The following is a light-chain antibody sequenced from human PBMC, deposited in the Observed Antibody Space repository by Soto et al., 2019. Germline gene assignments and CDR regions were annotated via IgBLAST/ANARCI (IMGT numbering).Light chain of an antibody. CDR1: QSISNH. Sequence: DIQMTQSPSSLSASVEDRVIITCRASQSISNHLNWYQQKPGKAPKLLIFAASSLQSGVPSRFSGSRSAADFTLTMSSLQPEDFETDYCQESYSSHPEFCQGTEV. CDR3: QESYSSHPE. CDR2: AAS. V-gene: IGKV1-39*01. J-gene: IGKJ1*01.